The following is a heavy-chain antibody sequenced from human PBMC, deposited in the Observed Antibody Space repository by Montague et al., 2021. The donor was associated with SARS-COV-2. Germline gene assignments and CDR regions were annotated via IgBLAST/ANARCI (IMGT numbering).Heavy chain of an antibody. CDR3: ARGHLSVSMIVVVFTSASYYFDY. Sequence: SETLSLTCGFYGGSFGDDHWSWIRQPPGKGLEWIGDIKQSGSTNYNPSLKSRVTISVDTSRNQFSLKLTSVTAADTAVYFCARGHLSVSMIVVVFTSASYYFDYWGQGAFVTVSS. J-gene: IGHJ4*02. CDR2: IKQSGST. D-gene: IGHD3-22*01. CDR1: GGSFGDDH. V-gene: IGHV4-34*01.